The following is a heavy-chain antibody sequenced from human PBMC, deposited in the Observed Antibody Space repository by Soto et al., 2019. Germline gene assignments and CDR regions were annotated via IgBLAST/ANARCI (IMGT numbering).Heavy chain of an antibody. CDR2: ITHNSGGT. J-gene: IGHJ3*02. V-gene: IGHV1-2*02. CDR1: GYTFTGYY. Sequence: QVQLVQSGAEVKKPGASVKVSCKASGYTFTGYYMHWVRQAPGQGLEWMGWITHNSGGTDYAQKLQGRVTMTRDPSISTAYMDLSRLRSDDTAVYYCARQVASRGYTDAFDIWGQGTMVTVSS. CDR3: ARQVASRGYTDAFDI. D-gene: IGHD5-12*01.